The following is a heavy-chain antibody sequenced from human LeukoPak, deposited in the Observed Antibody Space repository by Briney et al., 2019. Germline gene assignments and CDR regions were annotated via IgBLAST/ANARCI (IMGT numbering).Heavy chain of an antibody. CDR1: GGSFSGYY. Sequence: SETLSLTCAVYGGSFSGYYWGWIRQPPGKGLEWIGEINHSGSTNYNPSLKSRVTISVDTSKNQFSLKLSSVTAADTAVYYCARGGYGEYNWFDPWGQGTLVTVSS. J-gene: IGHJ5*02. CDR3: ARGGYGEYNWFDP. D-gene: IGHD4-17*01. CDR2: INHSGST. V-gene: IGHV4-34*01.